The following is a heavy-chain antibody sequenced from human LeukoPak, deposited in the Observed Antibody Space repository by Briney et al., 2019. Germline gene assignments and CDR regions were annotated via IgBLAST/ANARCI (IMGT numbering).Heavy chain of an antibody. V-gene: IGHV1-8*01. D-gene: IGHD6-19*01. CDR2: MNPNSGNT. J-gene: IGHJ5*02. Sequence: ASVKVSCKASGYTLTTHDINWVRQATGQGLELMGCMNPNSGNTGYAQKFQSRVTMTRNTSKSTAYMELSSLRSEDTAVYYCARGRGSGHKENWFDPWGQGTLVTVSS. CDR1: GYTLTTHD. CDR3: ARGRGSGHKENWFDP.